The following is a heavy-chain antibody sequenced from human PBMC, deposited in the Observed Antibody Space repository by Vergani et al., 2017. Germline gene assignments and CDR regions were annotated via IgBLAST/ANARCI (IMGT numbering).Heavy chain of an antibody. Sequence: QVQLQESGPGLVKPSETLTLTCDVSDSSIMTNPYWGWFRQSPGKGLEWIGCIHHSGDTHYNSSLKSRVSISIVSSSKFSLSLTSVTAADTAIYYCARHRGSGGFFPSSYFYWMDGGGHGTMVTVSS. D-gene: IGHD3-10*01. CDR3: ARHRGSGGFFPSSYFYWMDG. CDR2: IHHSGDT. J-gene: IGHJ6*02. V-gene: IGHV4-38-2*01. CDR1: DSSIMTNPY.